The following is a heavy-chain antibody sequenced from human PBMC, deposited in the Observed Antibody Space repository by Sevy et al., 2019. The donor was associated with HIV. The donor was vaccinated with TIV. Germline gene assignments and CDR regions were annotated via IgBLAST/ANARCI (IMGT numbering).Heavy chain of an antibody. CDR2: ISYDGSNK. CDR1: GFTFRNYG. Sequence: GGCLRLSCAASGFTFRNYGIHCVRQAPGEGLEWVAVISYDGSNKYYVDSVKGRFTISRDNSKNPLYLQMNSLRPEDTPVYYCAKDKWAFGLRGYYFDYWGQGTLVTVSS. D-gene: IGHD2-8*01. J-gene: IGHJ4*02. CDR3: AKDKWAFGLRGYYFDY. V-gene: IGHV3-30*18.